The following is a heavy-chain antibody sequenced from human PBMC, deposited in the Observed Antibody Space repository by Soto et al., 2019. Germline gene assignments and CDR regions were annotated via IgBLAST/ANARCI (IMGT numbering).Heavy chain of an antibody. CDR1: GGSISSDY. CDR2: IYTSGST. D-gene: IGHD3-10*01. Sequence: GTLAPTCNVPGGSISSDYGGGIRQPAGKGVEWIGRIYTSGSTNYNPSLKSRVTMSVDACKNQFSLKLSSVTAADTAVYDCARINTMVRGVYYFDYWGQGTLGTVSS. CDR3: ARINTMVRGVYYFDY. V-gene: IGHV4-4*07. J-gene: IGHJ4*02.